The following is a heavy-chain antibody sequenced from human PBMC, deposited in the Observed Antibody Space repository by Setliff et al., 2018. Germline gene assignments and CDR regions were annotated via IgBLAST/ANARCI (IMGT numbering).Heavy chain of an antibody. D-gene: IGHD2-21*01. CDR2: IYTSWST. CDR1: GVSIANTASY. CDR3: ARVPYCGGDCYSFDY. V-gene: IGHV4-61*09. J-gene: IGHJ4*02. Sequence: SETLSLTCNVSGVSIANTASYWSWIRQPAGKTLEWIGQIYTSWSTNYNPSLKSRVTISVDTSKNQFSLQLSSVTAADTAVYFCARVPYCGGDCYSFDYWGQGTLVTVSS.